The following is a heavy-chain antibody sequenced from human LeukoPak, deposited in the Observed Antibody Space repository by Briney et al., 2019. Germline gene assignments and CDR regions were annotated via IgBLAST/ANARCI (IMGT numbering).Heavy chain of an antibody. J-gene: IGHJ5*02. CDR2: INPNSGGT. CDR1: GYTFTGYY. V-gene: IGHV1-2*02. CDR3: ARVLVSNITMRPPKRNWFDP. Sequence: ASVKVSCKASGYTFTGYYMHWVRQAPGQGLEWMGWINPNSGGTNYAQKFQGRVTMTRDTSISTAYMELSRLRSDDTAVYYCARVLVSNITMRPPKRNWFDPWGQGTLVTVSS. D-gene: IGHD3-22*01.